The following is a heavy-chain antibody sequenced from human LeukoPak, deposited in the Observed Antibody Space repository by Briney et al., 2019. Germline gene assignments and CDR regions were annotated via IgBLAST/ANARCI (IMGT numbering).Heavy chain of an antibody. Sequence: GESLKISCKGSGNRFTNYCINWVRQMPGKGLEWMGRIDPSDSHTYYSPSFQGHVTISADKSINTAYLQWSSLQASDTAMYYCGYCPGDCYIPDYWGQGTLVTVSS. V-gene: IGHV5-10-1*01. D-gene: IGHD2-21*02. CDR2: IDPSDSHT. J-gene: IGHJ4*02. CDR3: GYCPGDCYIPDY. CDR1: GNRFTNYC.